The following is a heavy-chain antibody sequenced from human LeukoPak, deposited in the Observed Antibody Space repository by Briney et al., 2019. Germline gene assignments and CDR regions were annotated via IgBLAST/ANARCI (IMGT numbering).Heavy chain of an antibody. D-gene: IGHD3-10*01. V-gene: IGHV4-39*01. J-gene: IGHJ4*02. CDR2: IYYSGST. CDR3: ARQEPYYYGSGSFDY. Sequence: PSEPLSLTCTVSSGSISSSSYYWGWIRQPPGKGLEWIGSIYYSGSTYYNPSLKSRVTISVDTSKNQFSLKLSSVTAADTAVYYCARQEPYYYGSGSFDYWGQGTLVTVSS. CDR1: SGSISSSSYY.